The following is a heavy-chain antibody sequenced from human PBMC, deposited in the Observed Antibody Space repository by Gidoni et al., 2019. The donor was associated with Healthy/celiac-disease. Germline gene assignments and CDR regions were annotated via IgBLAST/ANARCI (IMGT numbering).Heavy chain of an antibody. CDR3: ARHVWGSGWYCDV. J-gene: IGHJ6*02. D-gene: IGHD6-19*01. V-gene: IGHV4-39*01. CDR1: GGSISSSSYY. CDR2: IYYSGST. Sequence: QLQLQESGPGLVKPSETLSLTCTVSGGSISSSSYYWGWIRQPPGKGLEWIGSIYYSGSTYYNPSLKSRVTISVDTSKNQFSLKLSSVTAADTAVYYCARHVWGSGWYCDVWGQGTTVTVSS.